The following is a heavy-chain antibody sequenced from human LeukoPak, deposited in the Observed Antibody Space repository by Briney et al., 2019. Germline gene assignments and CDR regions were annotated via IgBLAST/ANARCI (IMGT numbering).Heavy chain of an antibody. J-gene: IGHJ2*01. Sequence: GGSLRLSCAASGFTFSSYGMNWVRQAPGKGLEWVSFVSIGGSFVYYADSVKGRFTISRDDAKNSLYLQMNSLTAEDTAEYYCARNKINTVTTGWYFDLWGRGTLVSVSS. CDR1: GFTFSSYG. CDR2: VSIGGSFV. V-gene: IGHV3-21*01. CDR3: ARNKINTVTTGWYFDL. D-gene: IGHD4-17*01.